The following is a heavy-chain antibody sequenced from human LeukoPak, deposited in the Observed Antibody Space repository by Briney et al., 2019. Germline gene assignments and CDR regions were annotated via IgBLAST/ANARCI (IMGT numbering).Heavy chain of an antibody. CDR1: GGSISSYY. D-gene: IGHD3-10*01. CDR2: IYYSGST. CDR3: ARGGYYGSGSSPYFDY. V-gene: IGHV4-59*01. J-gene: IGHJ4*02. Sequence: SETLSLTCTVSGGSISSYYWSWIRQPPGKGLEWIGYIYYSGSTNYNPSLKSRVTISVDTSKNQFSLKLSSVTAADTAVYYCARGGYYGSGSSPYFDYWGQGTLVTVSS.